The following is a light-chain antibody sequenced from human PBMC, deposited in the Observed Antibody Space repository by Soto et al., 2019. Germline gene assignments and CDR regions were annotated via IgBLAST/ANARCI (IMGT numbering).Light chain of an antibody. V-gene: IGKV4-1*01. Sequence: DIVMTQSPDSLAVSLGERATINCKSSQSVLYSSNNKNYLAWYQQRPGQPPKLLIYWASTRESGVPDRFSGSRSGTDFTLHITSLQAEDVAVYYCQQYESSPPTFGQGTKLEIK. CDR2: WAS. CDR1: QSVLYSSNNKNY. CDR3: QQYESSPPT. J-gene: IGKJ2*01.